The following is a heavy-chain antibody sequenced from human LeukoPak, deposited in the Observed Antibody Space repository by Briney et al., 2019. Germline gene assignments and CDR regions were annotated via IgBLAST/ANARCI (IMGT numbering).Heavy chain of an antibody. V-gene: IGHV3-20*04. CDR1: GFTFFDYG. D-gene: IGHD3-3*02. J-gene: IGHJ4*02. Sequence: GGSLRLSCATSGFTFFDYGLIWVRRAPGKGLEWLCAINYNGAITDYADSVKGRFTISRDNAKNSLYLRMDSLRAEDTALYYCARDRLGPSFSVSHFDLWGQGTLVTVSS. CDR2: INYNGAIT. CDR3: ARDRLGPSFSVSHFDL.